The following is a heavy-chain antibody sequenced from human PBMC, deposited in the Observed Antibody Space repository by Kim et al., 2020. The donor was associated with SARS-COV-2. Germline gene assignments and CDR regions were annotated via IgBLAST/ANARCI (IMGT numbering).Heavy chain of an antibody. D-gene: IGHD3-9*01. J-gene: IGHJ4*02. CDR2: IIPILGIA. V-gene: IGHV1-69*04. CDR3: ARFPENYDILTGYYHDHNQRFDY. CDR1: GGTFSSYA. Sequence: ASVKVSCKASGGTFSSYAISWVRQAPGQGLEWMGRIIPILGIANYAQKFQGRVTITADKSTSTAYMELSSLRSEDTAVYYCARFPENYDILTGYYHDHNQRFDYWGQGTLVAVSS.